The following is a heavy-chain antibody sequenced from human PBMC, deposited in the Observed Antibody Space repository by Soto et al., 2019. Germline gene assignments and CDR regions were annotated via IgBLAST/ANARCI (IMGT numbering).Heavy chain of an antibody. CDR1: EVTFSTYA. J-gene: IGHJ5*02. CDR2: IIPILDTT. D-gene: IGHD3-3*01. V-gene: IGHV1-69*10. Sequence: SVKVSCKASEVTFSTYAIGWVRQAPGQGLEWMGGIIPILDTTNYAQKFHGRVTITADKSSYTAYMELRSLRSDDTAVYYCAIFWSGGNWFDPWGQGXLVTVYS. CDR3: AIFWSGGNWFDP.